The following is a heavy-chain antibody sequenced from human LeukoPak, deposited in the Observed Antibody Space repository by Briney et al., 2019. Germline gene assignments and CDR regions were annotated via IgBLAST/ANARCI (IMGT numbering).Heavy chain of an antibody. D-gene: IGHD3-3*01. CDR1: GGTFSSYA. Sequence: GASVKVSCKASGGTFSSYAISWVRQAPGQGLEWMGGFIPIFGTANYAQKFQGRVTITADESTSTAYMELSSLRSEDTAVYYCAREPHTRGVAWSGYYGFDYWGQGTLVTVSS. CDR3: AREPHTRGVAWSGYYGFDY. V-gene: IGHV1-69*01. CDR2: FIPIFGTA. J-gene: IGHJ4*02.